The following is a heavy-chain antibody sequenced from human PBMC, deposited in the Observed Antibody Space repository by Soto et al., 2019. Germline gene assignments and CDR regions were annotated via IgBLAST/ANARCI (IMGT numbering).Heavy chain of an antibody. D-gene: IGHD1-1*01. Sequence: EVQLLESGGGLVQPGGSLRLSWAASGFTFSTYALNWVRQAPGNGLEWVSAIRGSGGSIHYADSVKGRFTISRDNSKNTLYLQMNSLRDEDTAVYHCVKGYWKGDVWGQGTTVTVSS. J-gene: IGHJ6*02. CDR1: GFTFSTYA. V-gene: IGHV3-23*01. CDR3: VKGYWKGDV. CDR2: IRGSGGSI.